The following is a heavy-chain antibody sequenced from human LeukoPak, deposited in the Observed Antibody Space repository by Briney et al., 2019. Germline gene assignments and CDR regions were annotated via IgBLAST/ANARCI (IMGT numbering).Heavy chain of an antibody. CDR3: AAWTDRGYNF. D-gene: IGHD5-24*01. CDR1: GFSSSGSW. Sequence: GESLRLSCAASGFSSSGSWMNWVRQAPGKGLEWVANINPDGSQKRFVDSVMGRFTMSRDNAKNSLYLQMNSLRSEDTAVFYCAAWTDRGYNFWGQGTLVTVSS. J-gene: IGHJ4*02. V-gene: IGHV3-7*01. CDR2: INPDGSQK.